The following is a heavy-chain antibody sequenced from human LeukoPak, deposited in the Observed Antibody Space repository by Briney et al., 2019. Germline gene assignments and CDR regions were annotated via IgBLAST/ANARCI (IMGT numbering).Heavy chain of an antibody. CDR1: GGSISSYY. V-gene: IGHV4-59*01. Sequence: SETLSLTCTVSGGSISSYYWSWIRQPPGKGLEWIGYIYYSGSTNYNPSLKSRVTISVDTSKNQFSLKLSSVTAADTAVYYCAGFIKGKSYYYYGMDVWGQGTTVTVSS. D-gene: IGHD3-16*02. CDR2: IYYSGST. J-gene: IGHJ6*02. CDR3: AGFIKGKSYYYYGMDV.